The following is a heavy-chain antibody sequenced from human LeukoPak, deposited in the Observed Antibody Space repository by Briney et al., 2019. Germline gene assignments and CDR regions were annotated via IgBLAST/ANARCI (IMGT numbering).Heavy chain of an antibody. D-gene: IGHD2/OR15-2a*01. CDR2: ISSSSSYI. CDR3: ARDDGSLSMDV. Sequence: GGSLRLSCAASGFTFSSYEMNWVRQAPGKWLEWVSSISSSSSYIYYADSVKGRFTISRDNAKNSLYLQMNSLRAEDTAVYYCARDDGSLSMDVWGKGTTVTVSS. CDR1: GFTFSSYE. V-gene: IGHV3-21*01. J-gene: IGHJ6*03.